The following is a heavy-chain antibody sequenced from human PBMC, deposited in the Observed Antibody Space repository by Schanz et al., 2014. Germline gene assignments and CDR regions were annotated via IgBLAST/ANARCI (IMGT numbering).Heavy chain of an antibody. J-gene: IGHJ3*01. CDR3: ARETTIITGGAFDV. Sequence: QVQLVQSGAEVKKPGVSVKVSCKASGYTFTTYYIHWVRQAPGQGLEWMGKINPSSGTTRIAQNCQGRLIMTTDTATTTVYMELRGLRSDDTAVYYCARETTIITGGAFDVWGQGTMVTVSS. V-gene: IGHV1-46*01. CDR1: GYTFTTYY. CDR2: INPSSGTT. D-gene: IGHD3-9*01.